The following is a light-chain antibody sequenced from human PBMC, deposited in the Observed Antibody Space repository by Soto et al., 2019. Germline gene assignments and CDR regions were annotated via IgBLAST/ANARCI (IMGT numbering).Light chain of an antibody. J-gene: IGKJ1*01. V-gene: IGKV3-20*01. Sequence: EMLLTQSPGTLSLSPGERATLSCRASQSFINNYLAWYQQKPGQAPRLLIYGASNRATGIPDRFSGSGSGTDFTLTISRLEPEDFAVYYCQQYGSSGTFGQGTKVEIK. CDR2: GAS. CDR1: QSFINNY. CDR3: QQYGSSGT.